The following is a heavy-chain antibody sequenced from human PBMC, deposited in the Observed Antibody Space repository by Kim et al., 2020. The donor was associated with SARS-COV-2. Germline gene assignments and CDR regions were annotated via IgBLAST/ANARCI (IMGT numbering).Heavy chain of an antibody. CDR3: ARMGPWGSRNVAY. J-gene: IGHJ4*02. D-gene: IGHD3-16*01. Sequence: ACSLTGRFTIPRDNSKNTVFLQLNSLRAWDTAVYYCARMGPWGSRNVAYWGQGTLVTVSS. V-gene: IGHV3-23*01.